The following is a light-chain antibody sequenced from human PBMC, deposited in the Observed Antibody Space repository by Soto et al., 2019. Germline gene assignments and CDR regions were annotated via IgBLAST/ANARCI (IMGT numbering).Light chain of an antibody. CDR1: SSNIGSNY. V-gene: IGLV1-47*01. J-gene: IGLJ3*02. CDR3: AVWDDSLVGV. CDR2: RNY. Sequence: QAVVTQPPSASGTPGQRVTISCSGSSSNIGSNYVYWYQQLPGTAPKLLIYRNYQRPSGVPDRFSGSKSGTSASLAISGLRSEDEAEYYCAVWDDSLVGVFGGGTKLTVL.